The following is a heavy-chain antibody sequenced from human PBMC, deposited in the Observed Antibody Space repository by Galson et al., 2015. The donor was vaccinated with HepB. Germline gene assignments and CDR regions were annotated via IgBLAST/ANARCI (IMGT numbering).Heavy chain of an antibody. J-gene: IGHJ6*02. D-gene: IGHD5-24*01. CDR2: IIPIFGTA. V-gene: IGHV1-69*13. CDR3: ARVVEMATISYYYGMDV. Sequence: SVKVSCKASGGTFSRYAISWVRQAPGQGLEWMGGIIPIFGTANYAQKFQGRVTITADESTSTAYMELSSLRSEDTAVYYCARVVEMATISYYYGMDVWGQGTTVTVSS. CDR1: GGTFSRYA.